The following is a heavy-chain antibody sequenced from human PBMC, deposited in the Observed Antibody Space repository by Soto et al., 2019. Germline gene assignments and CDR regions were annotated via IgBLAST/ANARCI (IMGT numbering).Heavy chain of an antibody. J-gene: IGHJ3*02. V-gene: IGHV3-21*01. D-gene: IGHD5-18*01. CDR2: ISSTSSYI. CDR1: GFTFSDYS. CDR3: AREADTAMGYEAFDI. Sequence: EVQLVESGGGLVKPGGSLRLSCTAPGFTFSDYSMAWVRQTPGKGLEWVSSISSTSSYIYYADSMRGRFTISRDNGKNSLYLQMHSLRAEDTAVYYCAREADTAMGYEAFDIWGQGTMVTVSS.